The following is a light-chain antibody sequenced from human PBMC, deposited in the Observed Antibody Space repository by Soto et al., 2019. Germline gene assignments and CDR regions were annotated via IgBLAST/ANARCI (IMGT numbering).Light chain of an antibody. Sequence: EIVLTQSPGTLSLSPGERATLSCRASQSVSSSYLAWYQQKPGQAPRLLIYGASSRATGIPDRFSGSGSGTDFTLTIGRLEPEDFAVYYCQQYGSSPHTCGQGTKLEIK. CDR1: QSVSSSY. CDR3: QQYGSSPHT. J-gene: IGKJ2*01. V-gene: IGKV3-20*01. CDR2: GAS.